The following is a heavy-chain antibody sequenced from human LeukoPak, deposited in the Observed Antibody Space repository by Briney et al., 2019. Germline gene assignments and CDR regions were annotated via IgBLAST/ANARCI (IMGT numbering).Heavy chain of an antibody. Sequence: SETLSLTCTVSGGSISSYYWSWIRQPPGKGLEWIGYIYYSGSTNYNPSLKSRVTISVDTSKNQFSLKLSSVTAADTAVYYCARALKGADYYYYYMDVWGKGTTVTVPS. CDR3: ARALKGADYYYYYMDV. D-gene: IGHD1-26*01. V-gene: IGHV4-59*01. CDR1: GGSISSYY. CDR2: IYYSGST. J-gene: IGHJ6*03.